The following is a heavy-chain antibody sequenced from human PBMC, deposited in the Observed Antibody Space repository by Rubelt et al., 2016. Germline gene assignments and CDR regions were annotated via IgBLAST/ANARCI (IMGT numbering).Heavy chain of an antibody. CDR2: IFYSGST. D-gene: IGHD2-2*01. CDR3: ARQTPNVVARHFDY. J-gene: IGHJ4*02. Sequence: QVQLQESGPGLVTPSETLSLTCTVSGGPISSYYLSWIRQPPGKGLAWIGYIFYSGSTNYNPSLKRRVPQSGDTSKNQFSLKLSAVTAADTAVYYCARQTPNVVARHFDYWGQGTLVTVSS. V-gene: IGHV4-59*08. CDR1: GGPISSYY.